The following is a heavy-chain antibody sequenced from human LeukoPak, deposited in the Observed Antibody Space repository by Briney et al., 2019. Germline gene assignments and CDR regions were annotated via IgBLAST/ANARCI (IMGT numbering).Heavy chain of an antibody. D-gene: IGHD5-12*01. CDR3: ARDRGYEAGFDY. CDR1: GGTFSNYG. J-gene: IGHJ4*02. V-gene: IGHV1-69*04. Sequence: SVKVSCKASGGTFSNYGINWVRQAPGQGPEWMGRIVPILGVTSYAQEFQGRVTISADKSTTTVYMELSSLRSEDTAVYYCARDRGYEAGFDYWGQGTLVTVSS. CDR2: IVPILGVT.